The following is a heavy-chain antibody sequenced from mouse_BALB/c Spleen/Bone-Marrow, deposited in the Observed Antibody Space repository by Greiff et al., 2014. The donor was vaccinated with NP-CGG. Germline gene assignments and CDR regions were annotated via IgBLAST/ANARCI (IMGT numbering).Heavy chain of an antibody. CDR1: GYTFTSYY. Sequence: QVQLKQSGAELVKPGVSVKLSCKASGYTFTSYYMYWVKQRPGQGLEWIGEINPNNDGTNFNEKFKSKATLTVDKSSSTAYMQLSSLTSEDSAVYYCARAAYDPYAMDYWGQGTSVTVSS. J-gene: IGHJ4*01. CDR3: ARAAYDPYAMDY. D-gene: IGHD2-3*01. V-gene: IGHV1S81*02. CDR2: INPNNDGT.